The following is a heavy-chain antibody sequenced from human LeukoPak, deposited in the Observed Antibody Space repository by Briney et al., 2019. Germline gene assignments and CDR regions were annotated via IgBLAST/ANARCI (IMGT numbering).Heavy chain of an antibody. J-gene: IGHJ3*02. CDR1: GFTVSSNS. Sequence: PGGSLRLSCTVSGFTVSSNSMSWVRQAPGKGLEWVSFIYSGGSTQYSDSVKGRFTISRDNAKNSLYLQMNSLRAEDTAVYYCARYCGGDCYDAFDIWGQGTMVTVSS. CDR2: IYSGGST. V-gene: IGHV3-53*01. CDR3: ARYCGGDCYDAFDI. D-gene: IGHD2-21*02.